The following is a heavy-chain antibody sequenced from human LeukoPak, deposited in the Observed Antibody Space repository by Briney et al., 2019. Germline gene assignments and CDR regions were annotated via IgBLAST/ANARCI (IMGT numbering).Heavy chain of an antibody. Sequence: GGSLRLSCAASGFTFSSYWMHWVRQAPGKGLVWVSRINTDGNSISYADSVRGRFTISRDNAKNTLYLQMNSLRAEDTAVYYCARGGSTASLGRVDYWGQGTLVTVSS. CDR3: ARGGSTASLGRVDY. J-gene: IGHJ4*02. CDR2: INTDGNSI. D-gene: IGHD1-26*01. CDR1: GFTFSSYW. V-gene: IGHV3-74*01.